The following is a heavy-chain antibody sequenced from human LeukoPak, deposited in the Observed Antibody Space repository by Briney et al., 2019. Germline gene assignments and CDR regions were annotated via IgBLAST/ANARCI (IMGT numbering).Heavy chain of an antibody. D-gene: IGHD5-18*01. CDR3: ARLRHNGYSYGYVDY. Sequence: SETLSLTCPVSGGSISSGGYYWSWIRQHPGKGLEWIGYIYYSGSTYYNPSLRSRITISLDTSKNQFSLKLSSVIAADTAVYYCARLRHNGYSYGYVDYWGQGTLVTVSS. CDR2: IYYSGST. V-gene: IGHV4-31*03. J-gene: IGHJ4*02. CDR1: GGSISSGGYY.